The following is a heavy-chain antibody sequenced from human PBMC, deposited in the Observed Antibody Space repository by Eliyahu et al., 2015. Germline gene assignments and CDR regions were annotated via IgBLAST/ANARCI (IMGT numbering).Heavy chain of an antibody. J-gene: IGHJ4*02. Sequence: EVQLVESGGGLVQPGGSLRLSCAASGFXISDSYIDWVRQAPGKGLEWGGRTRNKDNSYSTEYAASVKGRFSISRDVSKNSVYLQMNSLKTEDTAVYHCTRSDSSGYCSRWGQGTLVTVSS. V-gene: IGHV3-72*01. CDR3: TRSDSSGYCSR. CDR1: GFXISDSY. CDR2: TRNKDNSYST. D-gene: IGHD3-22*01.